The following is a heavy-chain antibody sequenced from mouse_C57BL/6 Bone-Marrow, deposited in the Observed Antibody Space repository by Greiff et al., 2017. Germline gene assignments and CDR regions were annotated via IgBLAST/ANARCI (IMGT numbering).Heavy chain of an antibody. J-gene: IGHJ3*01. Sequence: QVQLQQPGAELVKPGASVKMSCKASGYTFTSYWMQWVKQRPGQGLEWIGEIDPSDSYTNYNQKFKGKATLTVDTSSSTAYMQLSSLTSEDSAVYYCAREYDYGSAWFAYWGQGTLVTVSA. D-gene: IGHD2-4*01. CDR2: IDPSDSYT. V-gene: IGHV1-50*01. CDR3: AREYDYGSAWFAY. CDR1: GYTFTSYW.